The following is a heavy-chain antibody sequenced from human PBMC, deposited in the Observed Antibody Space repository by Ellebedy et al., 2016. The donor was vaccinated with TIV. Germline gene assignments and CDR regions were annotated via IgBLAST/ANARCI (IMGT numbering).Heavy chain of an antibody. CDR1: GFSINDYG. Sequence: GESLKISXVASGFSINDYGMSWVRQVPGKGLEWVANIKGDGSDKNYMESVKGRFTISRDNAKNSLYLQMDNLRAEDTAVYYCAREGGRFVYFDYWGPGTVVTVS. D-gene: IGHD3-16*01. CDR2: IKGDGSDK. V-gene: IGHV3-7*03. CDR3: AREGGRFVYFDY. J-gene: IGHJ4*02.